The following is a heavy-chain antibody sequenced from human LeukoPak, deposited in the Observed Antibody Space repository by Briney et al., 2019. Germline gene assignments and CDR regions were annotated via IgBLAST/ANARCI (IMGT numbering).Heavy chain of an antibody. V-gene: IGHV3-74*01. Sequence: PGGSLRLSCAASGFTSSSYWMHWLRQVPGKGLVWVSRISGDGTARNYADSVKGRFTISRDDAKNTVDLQMNSLRGEDTAVYYCVRGRGSYGWFDPWGQGTLVTVSS. CDR3: VRGRGSYGWFDP. CDR1: GFTSSSYW. CDR2: ISGDGTAR. J-gene: IGHJ5*02. D-gene: IGHD3-10*01.